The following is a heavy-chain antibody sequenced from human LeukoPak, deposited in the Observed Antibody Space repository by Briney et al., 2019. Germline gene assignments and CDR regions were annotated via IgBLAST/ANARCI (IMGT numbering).Heavy chain of an antibody. CDR1: GFTFSIYV. J-gene: IGHJ4*02. Sequence: GGSLRLSCAASGFTFSIYVMSWVRAAPGRGLEWGFAIIGSGGSTYSADSVKGGFTISRDDAKSSLYLQMTSLRAEATAVYYCAKDRSEYSNTWNAPVAPIPGEPDYWGVGTLVPVSS. CDR2: IIGSGGST. CDR3: AKDRSEYSNTWNAPVAPIPGEPDY. D-gene: IGHD6-13*01. V-gene: IGHV3-23*01.